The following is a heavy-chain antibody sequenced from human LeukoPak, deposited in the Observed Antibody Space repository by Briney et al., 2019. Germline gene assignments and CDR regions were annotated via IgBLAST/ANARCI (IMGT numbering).Heavy chain of an antibody. CDR1: GGTFSSYA. CDR2: IIPILGIA. Sequence: ASVKVSCKASGGTFSSYAISWVRQAPGQGLEWMGRIIPILGIAIYAQKFQGRVTMTEDTSTDTAYMELSSLRSEDTAVYYCATLSYTKGGNSAYFDYWGQGTLVTVSS. D-gene: IGHD4-23*01. J-gene: IGHJ4*02. CDR3: ATLSYTKGGNSAYFDY. V-gene: IGHV1-69*04.